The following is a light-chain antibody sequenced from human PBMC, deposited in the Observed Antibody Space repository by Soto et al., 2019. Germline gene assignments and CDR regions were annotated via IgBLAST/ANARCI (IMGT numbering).Light chain of an antibody. V-gene: IGLV1-44*01. CDR1: NSNIGSHT. CDR3: AAWDDSLNAYV. J-gene: IGLJ1*01. Sequence: QSVLAQPPSASGTPGQRVTISCSGSNSNIGSHTVNWYQQLPGTAPKLLIYGNDQRPSGVPDRFSGPLSGTSASLAISGLQSEDEADYYCAAWDDSLNAYVFGTGTKLTVL. CDR2: GND.